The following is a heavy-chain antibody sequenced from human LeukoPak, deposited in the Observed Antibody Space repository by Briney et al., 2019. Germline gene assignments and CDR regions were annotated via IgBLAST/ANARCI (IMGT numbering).Heavy chain of an antibody. D-gene: IGHD3-10*01. CDR1: GGSISPYY. J-gene: IGHJ5*02. CDR3: ARSEGVYYGSGSSGSYYPHWFDP. V-gene: IGHV4-59*01. CDR2: IFYSGTT. Sequence: SETLSLTCTVSGGSISPYYWSWIRQSPGKGLEWIGYIFYSGTTKYNPSLTSRVTISVDTSKNQFSLRLSSVTAADSAMYYCARSEGVYYGSGSSGSYYPHWFDPWGQGTRVTVSS.